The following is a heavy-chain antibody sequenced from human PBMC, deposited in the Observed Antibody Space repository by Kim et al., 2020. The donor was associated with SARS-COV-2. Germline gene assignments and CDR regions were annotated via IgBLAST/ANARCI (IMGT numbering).Heavy chain of an antibody. V-gene: IGHV3-11*01. D-gene: IGHD4-17*01. Sequence: GGSLRLSCAASGFTFSDYYMTWIRQAPGKGLEWVSDISSGGTVTNYADSVRGRFTISRDYAKNSLFLQMNSLRAEDTAVYYCARGSMTTVTFADYWGQGILVTVAS. CDR1: GFTFSDYY. J-gene: IGHJ4*02. CDR3: ARGSMTTVTFADY. CDR2: ISSGGTVT.